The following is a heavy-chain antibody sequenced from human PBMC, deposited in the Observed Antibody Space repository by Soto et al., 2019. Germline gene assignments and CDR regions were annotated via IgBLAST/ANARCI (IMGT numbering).Heavy chain of an antibody. J-gene: IGHJ4*02. Sequence: LRLSSAASGFSFSGYLMHWVRQAPGKGLGWVSRINSDGSSTSYADSVKGVFTISRDNAKNTLYLKMNSLRAEDTAVYYCTPLLAYYDSSGYPPIRDSWGQGTLVTVSS. CDR2: INSDGSST. CDR3: TPLLAYYDSSGYPPIRDS. CDR1: GFSFSGYL. D-gene: IGHD3-22*01. V-gene: IGHV3-74*01.